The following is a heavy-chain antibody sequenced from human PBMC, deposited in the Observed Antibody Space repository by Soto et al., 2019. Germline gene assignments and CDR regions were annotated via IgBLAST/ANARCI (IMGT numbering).Heavy chain of an antibody. CDR2: SRADNGNT. V-gene: IGHV1-18*01. J-gene: IGHJ4*02. D-gene: IGHD1-1*01. CDR1: GYTFTSYG. CDR3: ARGRYGDY. Sequence: QVHLVQSGAEVKKPGASVKVSCKGSGYTFTSYGITWVRQAPGQGLEWMGWSRADNGNTDYAQKLQGTVTVTRDTSTSTAYMELRSLRSDDTAVYYCARGRYGDYWGQGALVTVSS.